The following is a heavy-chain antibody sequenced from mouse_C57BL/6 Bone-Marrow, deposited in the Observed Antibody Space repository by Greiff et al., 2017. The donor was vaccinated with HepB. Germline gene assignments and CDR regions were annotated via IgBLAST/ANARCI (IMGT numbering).Heavy chain of an antibody. V-gene: IGHV1-54*01. CDR1: GYAFTNYL. J-gene: IGHJ3*01. CDR3: ARTPITTVVEPLFAY. Sequence: QVHVKQSGAELVRPGTSVKVSCKASGYAFTNYLIEWVKQRPGQGLEWIGVINPGSGGTNYNEKFKGKATLTADKSSSTAYMQLSSLTSEDSAVYFCARTPITTVVEPLFAYWGQGTLVTVSA. D-gene: IGHD1-1*01. CDR2: INPGSGGT.